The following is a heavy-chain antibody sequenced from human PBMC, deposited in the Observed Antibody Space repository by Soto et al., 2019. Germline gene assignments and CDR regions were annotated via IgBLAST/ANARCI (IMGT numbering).Heavy chain of an antibody. V-gene: IGHV4-59*01. D-gene: IGHD6-6*01. Sequence: SETLSLTCTVSGGSISSYYWSWIRQPPGKGLEWIGYIYYSGSTNYNPSLKSRVTISVDTSKNQFSLKLSSVTAADTAVYYCASSRLVLDFDYWGQGTLVTVSS. CDR3: ASSRLVLDFDY. J-gene: IGHJ4*02. CDR2: IYYSGST. CDR1: GGSISSYY.